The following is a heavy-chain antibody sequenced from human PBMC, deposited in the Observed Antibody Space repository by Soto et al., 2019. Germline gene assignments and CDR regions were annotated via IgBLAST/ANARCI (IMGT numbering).Heavy chain of an antibody. D-gene: IGHD2-15*01. Sequence: GGSLRLSCAASGFTFSSYAMSWVRQAPGKGLEWVSAISGSGGSTYYADSVKGRFTISRDNSKNTLYLQMNSLRAEDTAVYYCAKRDYCSGGSCYQDAFDIWGQGTMVTVSS. CDR3: AKRDYCSGGSCYQDAFDI. CDR1: GFTFSSYA. CDR2: ISGSGGST. J-gene: IGHJ3*02. V-gene: IGHV3-23*01.